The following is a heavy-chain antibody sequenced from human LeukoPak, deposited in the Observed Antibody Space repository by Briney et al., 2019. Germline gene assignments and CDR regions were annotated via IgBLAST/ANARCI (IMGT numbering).Heavy chain of an antibody. J-gene: IGHJ4*02. D-gene: IGHD3-22*01. CDR1: GGSISSYY. Sequence: SETLSLTCTVSGGSISSYYWSWIRQPPGKGLEWIGYIYYSGSTNYNPSLKSRVTISVDTSKNQFSLKLSSVTAADTAVYYCARDYEYYYDSSGYYYTAYYFDYWGQGTLVTVSS. CDR2: IYYSGST. V-gene: IGHV4-59*12. CDR3: ARDYEYYYDSSGYYYTAYYFDY.